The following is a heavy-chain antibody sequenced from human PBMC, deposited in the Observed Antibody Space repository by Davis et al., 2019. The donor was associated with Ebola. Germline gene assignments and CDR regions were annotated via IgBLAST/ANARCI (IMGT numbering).Heavy chain of an antibody. V-gene: IGHV4-39*07. J-gene: IGHJ5*02. CDR2: IYYSGST. CDR3: ARGSYDFWSGYYGYNWFDP. CDR1: GGSISSSSYY. Sequence: MPSETLSLTCTVSGGSISSSSYYWGWIRQPPGKGLEWIGSIYYSGSTYYNPSLKSRVTISVDTSKNQFSLKLSSVTAADTAVYYCARGSYDFWSGYYGYNWFDPWGQGTLVTVSS. D-gene: IGHD3-3*01.